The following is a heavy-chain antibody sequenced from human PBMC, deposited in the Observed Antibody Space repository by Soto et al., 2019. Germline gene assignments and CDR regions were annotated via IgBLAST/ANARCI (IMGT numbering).Heavy chain of an antibody. Sequence: SETLSLTCGVSGGTVASSHWWSWVRQSPGRGLEWIGNVYHTGDTNFNPSLQSRVTFSVDKSNNQFSLRLTSVTAADTAVYFCAREIVTAGGNNYFDPWRLGTLVTVSS. D-gene: IGHD2-21*02. V-gene: IGHV4-4*02. CDR3: AREIVTAGGNNYFDP. CDR1: GGTVASSHW. CDR2: VYHTGDT. J-gene: IGHJ5*02.